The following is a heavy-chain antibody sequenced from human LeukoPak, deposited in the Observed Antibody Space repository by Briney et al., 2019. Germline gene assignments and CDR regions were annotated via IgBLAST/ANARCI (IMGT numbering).Heavy chain of an antibody. CDR3: AREWWGYDVLTGDNWFDP. J-gene: IGHJ5*02. V-gene: IGHV1-18*01. Sequence: ASVKVSCKASGGTFSSYAISWVRQAPGQGLEWMGWINAYNGDTNYAQKFQGRVTMTTVTSTSTVYIELRSLTSDDTAAYYCAREWWGYDVLTGDNWFDPWGQGTLVTVSS. CDR1: GGTFSSYA. D-gene: IGHD3-9*01. CDR2: INAYNGDT.